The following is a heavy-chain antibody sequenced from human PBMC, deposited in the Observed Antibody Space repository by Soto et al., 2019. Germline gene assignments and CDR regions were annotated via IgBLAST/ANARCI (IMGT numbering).Heavy chain of an antibody. V-gene: IGHV3-23*01. CDR3: AKSPKVISTSFDD. CDR2: ISGSGGTT. CDR1: GVPFTSYA. D-gene: IGHD3-22*01. J-gene: IGHJ4*02. Sequence: SGGSRSLSCVSSGVPFTSYALNWVRKAPGRGLEWVSAISGSGGTTYYADSVKGRFTISRDNSKNTLFLQMNSLRAEDATIYYCAKSPKVISTSFDDWGQGSLVTFSS.